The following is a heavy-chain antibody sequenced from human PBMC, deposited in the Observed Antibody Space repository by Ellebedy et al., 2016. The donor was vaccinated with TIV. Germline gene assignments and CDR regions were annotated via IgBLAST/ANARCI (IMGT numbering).Heavy chain of an antibody. CDR2: ISYDGSNK. CDR3: ARLFFDSSGYYSEYFQH. V-gene: IGHV3-30-3*01. J-gene: IGHJ1*01. D-gene: IGHD3-22*01. Sequence: GESLKISXAASGFTFSSYAMHWVRQAPGKGLEWVAVISYDGSNKYYADSVKGRFTISRDNSKNTLYLQMNSLRAEDTAVYYCARLFFDSSGYYSEYFQHWGQGTLVTVSS. CDR1: GFTFSSYA.